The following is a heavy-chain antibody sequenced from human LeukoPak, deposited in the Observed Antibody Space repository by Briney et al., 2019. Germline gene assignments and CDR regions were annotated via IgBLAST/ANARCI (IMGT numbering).Heavy chain of an antibody. CDR2: ITGSGAYT. CDR3: ARDPYSGTYGDTYYYYMDV. Sequence: GGSLRLSCTASGFTFNNYAMTWVRQAPGKGLEWVSAITGSGAYTNYADSVKGRFTISRDNSKNTIYMQMNSLRAEDTAVYYCARDPYSGTYGDTYYYYMDVWGKGTTVTISS. J-gene: IGHJ6*03. V-gene: IGHV3-23*01. D-gene: IGHD1-26*01. CDR1: GFTFNNYA.